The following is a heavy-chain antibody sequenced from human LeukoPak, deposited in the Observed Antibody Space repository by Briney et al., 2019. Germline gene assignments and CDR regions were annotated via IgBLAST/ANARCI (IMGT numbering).Heavy chain of an antibody. Sequence: PGGSLRLSCAASGFTFSSYSRNSIRQPPGKGQEWIGSIYYSGSTYYKPSLKSRVTISVDTSKNQFSLKLSSVTAADTAVYYCARLTRLSSCDYWGQGTLVTVSS. CDR1: GFTFSSYS. CDR3: ARLTRLSSCDY. V-gene: IGHV4-39*01. CDR2: IYYSGST. D-gene: IGHD1-14*01. J-gene: IGHJ4*02.